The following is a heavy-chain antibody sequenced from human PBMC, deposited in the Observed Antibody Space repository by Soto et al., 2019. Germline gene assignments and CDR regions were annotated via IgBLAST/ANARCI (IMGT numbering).Heavy chain of an antibody. V-gene: IGHV5-51*01. D-gene: IGHD1-7*01. CDR3: ARNWNYHFVWFDP. CDR1: GYSFTSYW. J-gene: IGHJ5*02. Sequence: GESLKISCKGSGYSFTSYWIGWVRQMPGKGLEWMGIIYPGDSDTRYSPSFQGQVTISADKSISTPYLQWSSLKASDTAMYYCARNWNYHFVWFDPWGQGTLVTVSS. CDR2: IYPGDSDT.